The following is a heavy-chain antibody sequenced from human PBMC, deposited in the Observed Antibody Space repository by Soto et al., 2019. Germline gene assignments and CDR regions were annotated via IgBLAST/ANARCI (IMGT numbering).Heavy chain of an antibody. V-gene: IGHV4-34*01. CDR2: INHSGST. D-gene: IGHD3-22*01. J-gene: IGHJ6*02. CDR3: ARDGPSGYYYYYYGMDV. CDR1: GGSFSGYY. Sequence: SETLSLTCAVYGGSFSGYYWSWIGQPPGKGLEWIGEINHSGSTNYNPSLKSRVTISVDTSKNQFSLKLSSVTAADTAVYYCARDGPSGYYYYYYGMDVWGQGTTVT.